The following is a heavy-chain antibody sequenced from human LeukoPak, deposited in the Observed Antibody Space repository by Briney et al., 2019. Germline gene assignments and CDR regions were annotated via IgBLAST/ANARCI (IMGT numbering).Heavy chain of an antibody. Sequence: GGSLRLSCAASGFTFSSYWMSWVRQAPGKGLEWVANIKQDGSEKYYVDSVKGRLTISRDNAKNSLYLQMNSLRAEDTAVYYCARDPGYSSGHTDWYFDLWGRGTLVTVSS. CDR2: IKQDGSEK. CDR1: GFTFSSYW. D-gene: IGHD6-19*01. CDR3: ARDPGYSSGHTDWYFDL. V-gene: IGHV3-7*01. J-gene: IGHJ2*01.